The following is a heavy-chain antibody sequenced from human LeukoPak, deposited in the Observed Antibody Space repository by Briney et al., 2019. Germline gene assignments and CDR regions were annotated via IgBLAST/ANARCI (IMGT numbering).Heavy chain of an antibody. D-gene: IGHD3-3*01. J-gene: IGHJ4*02. Sequence: GGSLRLSCAASGFTFSSYSMNWVRQAPGKGLEWVSSISSSSSYIYYADSVKGRFTISRDNAKNSLYLQMNRLRAEDTAVYYCARAGDGARFLEWLGTSVLDYWGQGTLVTVSS. CDR2: ISSSSSYI. V-gene: IGHV3-21*01. CDR3: ARAGDGARFLEWLGTSVLDY. CDR1: GFTFSSYS.